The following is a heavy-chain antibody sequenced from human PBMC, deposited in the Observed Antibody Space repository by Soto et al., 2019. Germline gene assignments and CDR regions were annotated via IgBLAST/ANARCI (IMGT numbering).Heavy chain of an antibody. D-gene: IGHD6-6*01. V-gene: IGHV1-2*02. Sequence: ASVKVSCKASGFSFTGYYIHWLLQSPGQGLEWMGWINAHSGGTEYAQKFQGRVTLTRDTSIATAYLTLTSLTSDDTALYYCAKDLTRQLAYWLDPWGQGTQVTVSS. CDR1: GFSFTGYY. CDR2: INAHSGGT. J-gene: IGHJ5*02. CDR3: AKDLTRQLAYWLDP.